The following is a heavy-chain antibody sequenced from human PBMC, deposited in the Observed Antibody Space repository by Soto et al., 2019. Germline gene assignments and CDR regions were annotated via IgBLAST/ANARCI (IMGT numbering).Heavy chain of an antibody. CDR2: VFPSDSDV. V-gene: IGHV5-51*01. D-gene: IGHD3-3*02. CDR3: TNGATSLFLY. J-gene: IGHJ1*01. CDR1: GYRFTSSW. Sequence: GASLKISCQDSGYRFTSSWIGWVRQMPGKGLEWLGNVFPSDSDVRYSTSFEGRVTNSADNSTNTYYLHFLNLKAWDTAISYCTNGATSLFLYWAQGTRVTVS.